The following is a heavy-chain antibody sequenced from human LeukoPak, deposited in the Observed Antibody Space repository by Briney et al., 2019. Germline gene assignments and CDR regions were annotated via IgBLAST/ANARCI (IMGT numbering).Heavy chain of an antibody. CDR2: ISYDGSNK. D-gene: IGHD6-13*01. CDR1: GFTFSSYD. V-gene: IGHV3-30*03. CDR3: ATHSSSGGFDY. J-gene: IGHJ4*02. Sequence: GGSLRLSCAASGFTFSSYDMHWVRQAPGKGLEWVAVISYDGSNKYYADSVKGRFTISRDNSKNTLYLQMNSLRAEDTAVYYSATHSSSGGFDYWGQGTLVSVSS.